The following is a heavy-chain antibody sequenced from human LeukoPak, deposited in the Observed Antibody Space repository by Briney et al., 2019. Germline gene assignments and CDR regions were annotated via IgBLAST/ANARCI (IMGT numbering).Heavy chain of an antibody. CDR3: AKGPTYSSSSLFDY. D-gene: IGHD6-6*01. CDR2: ISWNGGTI. Sequence: GGSLRLSCAASGFTVSSNYMSWVRQAPGKGLEWVSGISWNGGTIDYADSVKGRFTISRDNAKNSLYLQMNSLRPEDMALYYCAKGPTYSSSSLFDYWGQGILVAVSS. V-gene: IGHV3-9*03. CDR1: GFTVSSNY. J-gene: IGHJ4*02.